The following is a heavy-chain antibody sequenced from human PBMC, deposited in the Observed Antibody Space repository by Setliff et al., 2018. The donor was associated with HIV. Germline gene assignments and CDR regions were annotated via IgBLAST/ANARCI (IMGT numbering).Heavy chain of an antibody. CDR3: ARALAGGSGWNYFDL. CDR2: IYTSGST. Sequence: PSETLSLTCSVSGVSISSSNYFWTWIRQPAGKGLEWIGHIYTSGSTNYNPSLKYNPSLKSRATISIDTSKKQFSLKLNSVTAADTAVYFCARALAGGSGWNYFDLWGPGTLVTVTS. D-gene: IGHD6-19*01. V-gene: IGHV4-61*10. J-gene: IGHJ4*02. CDR1: GVSISSSNYF.